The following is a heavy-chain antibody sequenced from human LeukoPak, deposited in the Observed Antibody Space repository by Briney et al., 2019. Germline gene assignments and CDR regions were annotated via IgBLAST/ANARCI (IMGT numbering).Heavy chain of an antibody. V-gene: IGHV3-23*01. CDR2: ISGSGGST. Sequence: GGSLRLSCAASGFTFSTYALSWVRQAPGKGLEWVSVISGSGGSTYYADSVKGRFTISRDNSKNTLYLQMNSLRAEDTAVYYCAKDRGASADDYWGQGTLVTVSS. CDR1: GFTFSTYA. CDR3: AKDRGASADDY. J-gene: IGHJ4*02. D-gene: IGHD6-13*01.